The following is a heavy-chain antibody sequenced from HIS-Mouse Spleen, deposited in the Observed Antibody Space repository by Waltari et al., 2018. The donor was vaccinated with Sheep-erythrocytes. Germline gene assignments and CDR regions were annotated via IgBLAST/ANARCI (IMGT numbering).Heavy chain of an antibody. V-gene: IGHV3-30-3*01. J-gene: IGHJ4*02. D-gene: IGHD3-9*01. Sequence: ESGGGVVQPGRSLRLSCAASGFTFSSYAMHWVRQAPGKGLEWVAVISYDGSNKYYADSVKGRFTISRDNSKNTLYLQMNSLRAEDTAVYYCARDLLTSLTGYHLAFDYWGQGTLVTVSS. CDR1: GFTFSSYA. CDR3: ARDLLTSLTGYHLAFDY. CDR2: ISYDGSNK.